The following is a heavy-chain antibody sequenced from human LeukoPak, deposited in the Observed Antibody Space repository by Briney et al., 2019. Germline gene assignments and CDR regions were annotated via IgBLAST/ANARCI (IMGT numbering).Heavy chain of an antibody. CDR3: ARSDTAMAYYFDY. CDR1: GGSISSYY. D-gene: IGHD5-18*01. J-gene: IGHJ4*02. Sequence: SETLSLTCTVSGGSISSYYWSWIRQPPGKGLEWIGYIYYSGSTNYNPSLKSRVTISVDTSKNQFSLKLSSVTAADTAAYYCARSDTAMAYYFDYWGQGTRVTVSS. V-gene: IGHV4-59*01. CDR2: IYYSGST.